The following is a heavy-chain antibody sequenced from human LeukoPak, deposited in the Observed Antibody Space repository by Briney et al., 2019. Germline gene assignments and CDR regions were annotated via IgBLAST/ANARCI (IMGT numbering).Heavy chain of an antibody. V-gene: IGHV4-59*01. CDR1: GGSITNYY. CDR3: ARPRSSGWYGAFDI. J-gene: IGHJ3*02. Sequence: PSETLSLTCTVSGGSITNYYWSWIRQPPGKGLEWIGYIYYSGSTNYNPSLKSRVTISVDTSKNQFSLKLSSVTAADTAVYYCARPRSSGWYGAFDIWGQGTMVTVSS. CDR2: IYYSGST. D-gene: IGHD6-19*01.